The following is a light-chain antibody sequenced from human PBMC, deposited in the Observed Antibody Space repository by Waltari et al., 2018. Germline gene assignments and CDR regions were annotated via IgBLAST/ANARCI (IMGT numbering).Light chain of an antibody. J-gene: IGKJ2*01. CDR3: QQYYSTPYT. CDR2: WAS. Sequence: DIVITHSPDSLAVSLGERATIKCNSSQSGLYSPKNNNYLAWYQQKPGQPPKLLIYWASTRESGVPDRFSGGGSGTDFTLTIDSLQAEDVAVYYCQQYYSTPYTFGQGTKLEIK. V-gene: IGKV4-1*01. CDR1: QSGLYSPKNNNY.